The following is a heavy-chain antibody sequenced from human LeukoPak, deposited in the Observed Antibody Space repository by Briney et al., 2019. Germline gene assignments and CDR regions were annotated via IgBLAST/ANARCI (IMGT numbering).Heavy chain of an antibody. D-gene: IGHD6-6*01. CDR3: ASHASSIAARPNYYYYMDV. CDR1: GYTFTGYY. CDR2: INPNSGGT. J-gene: IGHJ6*03. Sequence: ASVKVSCKASGYTFTGYYMHWVRQAPGQGLEWMGRINPNSGGTNYAQKFQGRVTMTRDTPISTAYMELSRLRSDDTAVYYCASHASSIAARPNYYYYMDVWGKGTTVTVSS. V-gene: IGHV1-2*06.